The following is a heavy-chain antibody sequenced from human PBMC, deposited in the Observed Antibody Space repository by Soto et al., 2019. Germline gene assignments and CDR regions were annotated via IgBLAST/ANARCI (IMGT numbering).Heavy chain of an antibody. CDR1: GGSFSGYY. Sequence: PSETLSLTCAVYGGSFSGYYWTWIRQPPGTGLEWIGEINHSGSTNYNPSLRSRVTISVDTSKNQFSLKLSSVTAADTAVYYCARDRGYSNWFDPWGQGILVTVSS. CDR2: INHSGST. D-gene: IGHD5-18*01. V-gene: IGHV4-34*01. CDR3: ARDRGYSNWFDP. J-gene: IGHJ5*02.